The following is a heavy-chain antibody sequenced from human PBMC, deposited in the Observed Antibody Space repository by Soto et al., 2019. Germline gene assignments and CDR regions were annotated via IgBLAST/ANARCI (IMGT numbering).Heavy chain of an antibody. Sequence: QVQLVESGGGVVQPETSLRLSCAASGFTISTHGMHWVRQAPGKALEWVANLWYDGSNRFYADSVKGQFTISNDNSKNTPYLQMSSLRAEDTAVYYSAAATTWNCHFHYWGQGAQVTVSS. J-gene: IGHJ4*02. V-gene: IGHV3-33*01. CDR2: LWYDGSNR. CDR3: AAATTWNCHFHY. CDR1: GFTISTHG. D-gene: IGHD1-7*01.